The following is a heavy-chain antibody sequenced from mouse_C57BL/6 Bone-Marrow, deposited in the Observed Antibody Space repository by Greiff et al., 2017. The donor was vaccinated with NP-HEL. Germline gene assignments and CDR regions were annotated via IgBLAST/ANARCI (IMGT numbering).Heavy chain of an antibody. D-gene: IGHD2-5*01. CDR2: IDPSDSYT. J-gene: IGHJ2*01. CDR3: ARSGYSNYLYYFDY. CDR1: GYTFTSYW. V-gene: IGHV1-69*01. Sequence: QVQLQQPGAELVMPGASVKLSCKASGYTFTSYWMHWVKQRPGQGLEWIGEIDPSDSYTNYNQKFKGKSTLTVDKSSSTAYMQLSSLTSEDSAVYYCARSGYSNYLYYFDYWGQGTTLTVSS.